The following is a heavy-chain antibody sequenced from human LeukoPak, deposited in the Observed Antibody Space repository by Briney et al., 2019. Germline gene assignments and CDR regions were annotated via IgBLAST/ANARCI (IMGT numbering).Heavy chain of an antibody. CDR2: IYYSGST. CDR1: GGSISSYY. Sequence: TSETLSLTCTVSGGSISSYYWGWIRQPPAKGLEWIGYIYYSGSTNYNPSLNSRVTISVDTSKNQFSLKLNSVTAADTAVYYCASRHVVGGTFAFGIWGQRTMVTVSS. V-gene: IGHV4-59*08. D-gene: IGHD1-26*01. J-gene: IGHJ3*02. CDR3: ASRHVVGGTFAFGI.